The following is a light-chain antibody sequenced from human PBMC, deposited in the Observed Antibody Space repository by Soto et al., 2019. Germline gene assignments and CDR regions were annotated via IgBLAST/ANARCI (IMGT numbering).Light chain of an antibody. V-gene: IGLV2-11*01. J-gene: IGLJ1*01. Sequence: QSVLTQPRSVSGSPGQSVTISCTGTSSDVGGYDYVSWYQQHPGKAPKLMIYGVTTRPSGVPDRFSGSKSGNTASLTISGLQAEDESDYYCCSHGGRHSYVFGTGTKVTVL. CDR2: GVT. CDR3: CSHGGRHSYV. CDR1: SSDVGGYDY.